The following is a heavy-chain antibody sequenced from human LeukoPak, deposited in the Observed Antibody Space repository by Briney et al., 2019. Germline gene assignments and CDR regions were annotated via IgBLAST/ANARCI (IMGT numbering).Heavy chain of an antibody. CDR3: ARGEEYCSSANCPWSFAY. V-gene: IGHV3-7*01. Sequence: GGSLSLSCAASGFIFSTYWMSWVRQVPGKGLEWVANIKQDGSEKYYVDSVKGRFTISRDNGKNSLFLQMNSLRAEDTAVYYCARGEEYCSSANCPWSFAYWGQGTLVAVSS. D-gene: IGHD2-2*01. J-gene: IGHJ4*02. CDR1: GFIFSTYW. CDR2: IKQDGSEK.